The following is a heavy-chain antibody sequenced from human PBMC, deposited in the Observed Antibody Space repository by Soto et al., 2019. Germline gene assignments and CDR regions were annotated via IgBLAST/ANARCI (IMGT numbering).Heavy chain of an antibody. CDR2: IIPIFGTA. V-gene: IGHV1-69*13. Sequence: SVKVSCKASGGTFSSYAISWVRQAPGQGLEWMGGIIPIFGTANYAQKFQGRVTITADESTSTAYMELSSLRSEDTAVYYCARDRLVVVAATVDYYYYNGMDVWGQGTTVTVSS. CDR1: GGTFSSYA. J-gene: IGHJ6*02. CDR3: ARDRLVVVAATVDYYYYNGMDV. D-gene: IGHD2-15*01.